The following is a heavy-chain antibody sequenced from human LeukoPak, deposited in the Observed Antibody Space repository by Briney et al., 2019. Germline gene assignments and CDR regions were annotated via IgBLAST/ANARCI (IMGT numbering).Heavy chain of an antibody. CDR2: IYHSGST. V-gene: IGHV4-30-2*01. D-gene: IGHD2-2*01. CDR1: GGSISSGGYY. Sequence: PSETLSLTCTVSGGSISSGGYYWSWIWQPPGKGLEWIGYIYHSGSTYYNPSLKSRVTISVDRSKNQFSLKLSSVTASDTAVYYCARGLIVPAAIVIDYYYYYMDVWGKGTTVTVSS. J-gene: IGHJ6*03. CDR3: ARGLIVPAAIVIDYYYYYMDV.